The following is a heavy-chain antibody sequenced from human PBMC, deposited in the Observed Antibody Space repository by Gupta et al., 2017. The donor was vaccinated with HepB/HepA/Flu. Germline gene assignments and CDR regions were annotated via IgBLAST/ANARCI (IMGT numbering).Heavy chain of an antibody. J-gene: IGHJ6*03. CDR3: ARETTGDRAGYYYYMDV. Sequence: QVQLVQSGAEVKKPGSSVKVSCKASGGTFSSYAISWVRQPPGQGLEWMGGIIPIFGTANYAQKFQGRVTITADESTSTAYMELSSLRSEDTAVYYCARETTGDRAGYYYYMDVWGKGTTVTVSS. V-gene: IGHV1-69*01. CDR1: GGTFSSYA. D-gene: IGHD7-27*01. CDR2: IIPIFGTA.